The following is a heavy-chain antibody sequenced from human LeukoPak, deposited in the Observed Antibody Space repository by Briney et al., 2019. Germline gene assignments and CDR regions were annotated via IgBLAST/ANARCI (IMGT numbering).Heavy chain of an antibody. D-gene: IGHD3-10*01. CDR1: GFTFSNYW. CDR2: IKTDGSST. J-gene: IGHJ4*02. V-gene: IGHV3-74*01. Sequence: GGSLRLSCAASGFTFSNYWMHWVRQAPGKGLVWVSRIKTDGSSTSYADSVKGRFTISRDNAKNTLYLQMSSLRADDTAVYYCTKGGWGTVLDYWGQGTLVTVSS. CDR3: TKGGWGTVLDY.